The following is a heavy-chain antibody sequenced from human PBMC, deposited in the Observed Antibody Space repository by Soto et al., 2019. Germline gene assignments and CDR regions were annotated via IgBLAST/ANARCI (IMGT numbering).Heavy chain of an antibody. CDR1: GFTFSSYG. D-gene: IGHD4-17*01. J-gene: IGHJ6*02. CDR2: IWYDGSNK. CDR3: ARLYGGNSGMDV. Sequence: GGSLRLSCAASGFTFSSYGMHWVRQAPGKGLEWVAVIWYDGSNKYYADSVQGHVTISADKSISTAYLQWSSLKASDSAMYYCARLYGGNSGMDVWGQGTTVTVSS. V-gene: IGHV3-33*01.